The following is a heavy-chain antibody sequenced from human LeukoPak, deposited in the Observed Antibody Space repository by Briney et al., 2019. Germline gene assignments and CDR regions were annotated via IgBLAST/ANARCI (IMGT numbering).Heavy chain of an antibody. CDR1: GFTFSSYA. CDR3: AREYGDPTYYYYYMDV. J-gene: IGHJ6*03. Sequence: GGSLRLSCAASGFTFSSYAMSWVRQAPGKGLEWVSAISGSGGSTYYADSVKGRFTISRDNSKNTLYLQMNSLRAEDTAVYYCAREYGDPTYYYYYMDVWGKGTTVTISS. D-gene: IGHD4-17*01. V-gene: IGHV3-23*01. CDR2: ISGSGGST.